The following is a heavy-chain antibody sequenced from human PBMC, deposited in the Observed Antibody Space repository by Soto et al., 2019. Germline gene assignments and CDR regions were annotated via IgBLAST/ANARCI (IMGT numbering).Heavy chain of an antibody. CDR1: GGSISSYY. CDR3: ARRYGDCFDY. Sequence: QVQLQESGPGLVKPSETLSLTCTVSGGSISSYYWSWIRQPPGKGLEWIGYIYYSGSTNYNPSLQSRVTISVDTSKNQFSLKLSSVTAADTAVYYCARRYGDCFDYWGQGTLVTVSS. D-gene: IGHD4-17*01. J-gene: IGHJ4*02. V-gene: IGHV4-59*08. CDR2: IYYSGST.